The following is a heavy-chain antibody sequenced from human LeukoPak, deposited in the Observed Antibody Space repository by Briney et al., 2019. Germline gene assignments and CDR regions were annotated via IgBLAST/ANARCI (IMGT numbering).Heavy chain of an antibody. V-gene: IGHV3-23*01. CDR2: ISGSGGST. J-gene: IGHJ3*02. Sequence: PGGSLRLSCAASGFTFSSYAMSWVRQAPGKGLEWVSTISGSGGSTYYADSVKGRYTISRENSKHTLYLQMNSLRDEDTAVYYCAEDQGGIVVVIAILNAFDIWGQGTMVTVSS. CDR1: GFTFSSYA. CDR3: AEDQGGIVVVIAILNAFDI. D-gene: IGHD2-21*01.